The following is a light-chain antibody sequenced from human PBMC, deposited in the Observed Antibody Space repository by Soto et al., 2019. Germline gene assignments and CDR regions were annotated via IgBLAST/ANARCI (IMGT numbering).Light chain of an antibody. CDR2: GNS. CDR1: SSNIGAGYD. CDR3: QSYDSSLSGAV. J-gene: IGLJ7*01. Sequence: QAVVTQPPSVSGAPGQRVTISCTGSSSNIGAGYDVHWYQQLPGTAPKVLIYGNSNRPSGVPDRFSGSKSGTSASLAITGLQAEDEADYYCQSYDSSLSGAVFGGGTQLTVL. V-gene: IGLV1-40*01.